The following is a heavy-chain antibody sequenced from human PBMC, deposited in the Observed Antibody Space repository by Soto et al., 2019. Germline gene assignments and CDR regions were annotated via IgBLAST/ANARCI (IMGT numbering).Heavy chain of an antibody. D-gene: IGHD1-1*01. Sequence: SETLSLTCAVYGGSFSGYYWSWIRQPPGKGLEWIGEINHSGSTNYNPSLKSRVTISVDTSKNQFSLKLSSVTAADTAVYYCARVNSTGSDPPDYWGQGTLVTVSS. J-gene: IGHJ4*02. CDR1: GGSFSGYY. V-gene: IGHV4-34*01. CDR2: INHSGST. CDR3: ARVNSTGSDPPDY.